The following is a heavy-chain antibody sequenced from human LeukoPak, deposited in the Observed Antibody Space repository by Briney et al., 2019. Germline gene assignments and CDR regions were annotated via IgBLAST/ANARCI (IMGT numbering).Heavy chain of an antibody. D-gene: IGHD3-10*01. CDR1: GFTFSSYW. J-gene: IGHJ4*01. Sequence: GSLRLSCAASGFTFSSYWMSWIRQPPGKRLEWLGEIGHSGGTNYNPSLNSRVTISLDTSKNQFSLKLTSVTAADTAIYYCARSGTYQHSSAYDYWGQGNLVTVSS. V-gene: IGHV4-34*01. CDR3: ARSGTYQHSSAYDY. CDR2: IGHSGGT.